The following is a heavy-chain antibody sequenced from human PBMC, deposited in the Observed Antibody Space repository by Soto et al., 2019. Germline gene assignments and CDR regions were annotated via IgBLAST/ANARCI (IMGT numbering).Heavy chain of an antibody. CDR2: SNSDGSST. CDR3: IGGSGYVFDY. Sequence: EVQLVESGGGIVQTGESLRLSCVGSGYTFSAYWMHWVRQAPGKGLEWVSRSNSDGSSTSYADSVKGRFTISRDNAKNSLYLQMNSLRAEDTAVYYCIGGSGYVFDYWGQGTLVTVSS. CDR1: GYTFSAYW. J-gene: IGHJ4*02. D-gene: IGHD3-22*01. V-gene: IGHV3-74*01.